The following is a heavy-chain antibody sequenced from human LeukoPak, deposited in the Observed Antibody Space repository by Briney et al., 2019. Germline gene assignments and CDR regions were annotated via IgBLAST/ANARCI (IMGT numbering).Heavy chain of an antibody. CDR1: GGSFSGYY. CDR3: ARSTRYYGSGY. J-gene: IGHJ4*02. D-gene: IGHD3-10*01. V-gene: IGHV4-34*01. Sequence: SETLSLTCAVYGGSFSGYYWSWIRQPPGKGLEWIGEINHSGSTNYNPSLKSRVTISVDTPKNQFSLKLSSVTAADTAVYYCARSTRYYGSGYWGQGTLVTVSS. CDR2: INHSGST.